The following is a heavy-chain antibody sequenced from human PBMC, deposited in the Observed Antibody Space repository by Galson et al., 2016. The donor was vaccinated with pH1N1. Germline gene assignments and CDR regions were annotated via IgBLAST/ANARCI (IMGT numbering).Heavy chain of an antibody. J-gene: IGHJ6*02. V-gene: IGHV1-18*04. CDR1: GYTFTGSY. CDR3: ARAGNCDGDRCYGNGLDV. CDR2: INVDTGNT. D-gene: IGHD2-21*01. Sequence: SVKVSCKASGYTFTGSYLHWVRRAPGQGLEWMGWINVDTGNTVHAQKLQDRVTMTTDTSTKTAYMELRSLKSDDTAVYYCARAGNCDGDRCYGNGLDVWGQGTTVTVSS.